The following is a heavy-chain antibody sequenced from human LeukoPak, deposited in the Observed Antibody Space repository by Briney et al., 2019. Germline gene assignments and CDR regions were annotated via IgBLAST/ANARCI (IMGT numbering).Heavy chain of an antibody. CDR3: AGSSSSWYYYYGMDV. J-gene: IGHJ6*02. Sequence: LXLSXXXXGXTFXNYGMHWVRQAPGKGVEGVAGMSYDGSNEYYADSVKGRFTISRDNSKNTLYLQMNSVRAEDTAVYYCAGSSSSWYYYYGMDVWGQGTTVTVSS. CDR2: MSYDGSNE. CDR1: GXTFXNYG. V-gene: IGHV3-30*03. D-gene: IGHD6-13*01.